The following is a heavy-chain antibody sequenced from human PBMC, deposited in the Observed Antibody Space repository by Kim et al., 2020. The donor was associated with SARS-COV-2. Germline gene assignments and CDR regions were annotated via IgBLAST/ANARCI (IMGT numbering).Heavy chain of an antibody. J-gene: IGHJ1*01. Sequence: GGSLRLSCAASGFTFSTYSMNWVRQAPGKGPERVSYISSSSSAYYSDSVKGRFTISRDNAKNSLYLQMSGLRDEDTAVYYCTKDRTFAFWGQGTLVTVSS. CDR2: ISSSSSA. CDR1: GFTFSTYS. D-gene: IGHD3-3*02. CDR3: TKDRTFAF. V-gene: IGHV3-48*01.